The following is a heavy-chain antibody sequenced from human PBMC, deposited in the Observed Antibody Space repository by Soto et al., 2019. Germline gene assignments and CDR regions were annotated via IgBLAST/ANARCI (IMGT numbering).Heavy chain of an antibody. CDR2: IYDSGST. CDR1: GDSLKNHY. V-gene: IGHV4-59*11. J-gene: IGHJ4*02. D-gene: IGHD3-10*01. CDR3: ANSPMVPVTYFDF. Sequence: SETLSLTCSVSGDSLKNHYWAWIRHSPGKGLEWIGNIYDSGSTNYSPALKSRVSMSVDTSKNLFSLKMNSVTAADTAVYYCANSPMVPVTYFDFWGRETVVTVP.